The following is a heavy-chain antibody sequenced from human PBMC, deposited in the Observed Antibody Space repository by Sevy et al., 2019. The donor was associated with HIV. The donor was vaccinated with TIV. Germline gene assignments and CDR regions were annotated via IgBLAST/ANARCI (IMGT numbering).Heavy chain of an antibody. Sequence: SETLSLTCAVHDGSFSGYYWNWIRQLPGKGLEWIGEINESGITYYNPSLKSRVTISVDRSKKQFSLKLNSVTAADTAVYFCARSPPVVVVPGAPSWFDPWGQGTLVTVSS. CDR1: DGSFSGYY. D-gene: IGHD2-2*01. CDR2: INESGIT. CDR3: ARSPPVVVVPGAPSWFDP. V-gene: IGHV4-34*01. J-gene: IGHJ5*02.